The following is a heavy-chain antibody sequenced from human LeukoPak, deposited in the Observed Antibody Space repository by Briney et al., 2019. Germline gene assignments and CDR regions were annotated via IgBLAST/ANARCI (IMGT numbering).Heavy chain of an antibody. V-gene: IGHV4-34*01. J-gene: IGHJ4*02. Sequence: SETLSLTCAVYGGSFSGYYWSWIRQPPGKGLEWIGEINHSGSTNYNPSLKSRVTISVDTSKNQFSLKLSSVTAADTAVYYCARGKRRIVVTASSQPFDYWGQGTPVTVSS. D-gene: IGHD2-21*02. CDR1: GGSFSGYY. CDR2: INHSGST. CDR3: ARGKRRIVVTASSQPFDY.